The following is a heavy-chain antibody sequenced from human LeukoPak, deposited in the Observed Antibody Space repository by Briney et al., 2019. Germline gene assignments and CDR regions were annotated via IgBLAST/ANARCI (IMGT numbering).Heavy chain of an antibody. D-gene: IGHD5-12*01. J-gene: IGHJ4*02. CDR3: ARGRHPGPTWISEY. V-gene: IGHV1-8*01. Sequence: ASVKVSCKASEYTFTSYDINWVRQATGQGLERMGWMNPNSGNTGYAQKFQGRVTMTRNTSISTAYMELSSLTFEDTAVYYCARGRHPGPTWISEYWGQGTLVTVSS. CDR1: EYTFTSYD. CDR2: MNPNSGNT.